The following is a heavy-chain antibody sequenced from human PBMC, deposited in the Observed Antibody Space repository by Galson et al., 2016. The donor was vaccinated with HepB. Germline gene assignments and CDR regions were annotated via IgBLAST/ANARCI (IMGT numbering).Heavy chain of an antibody. D-gene: IGHD2-2*01. CDR3: ARDRDCSSNSCLGDWLDP. J-gene: IGHJ5*02. CDR2: LSYNGNSK. V-gene: IGHV3-30*04. Sequence: SLRLSCAASGFTFSSYAMHWARQAPGRGLEWVALLSYNGNSKYYADSVRGRSTISRDISKNTLYLEMNSLSAEDTAVYFCARDRDCSSNSCLGDWLDPWGQGTLVTVSS. CDR1: GFTFSSYA.